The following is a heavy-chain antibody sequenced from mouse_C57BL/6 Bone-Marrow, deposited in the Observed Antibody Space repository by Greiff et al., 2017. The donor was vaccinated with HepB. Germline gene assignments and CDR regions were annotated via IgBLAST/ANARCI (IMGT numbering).Heavy chain of an antibody. CDR3: TRVPHYDYGSSLDV. CDR1: GFTFSSYA. V-gene: IGHV5-9-1*02. Sequence: EVMLVESGEGLVKPGGSLKLSCAASGFTFSSYAMSWVRQTPEKRLEWVAYISSGGDYINYADTVKGRFTISRDNARNTLYLQISSLKSEDTAMYYCTRVPHYDYGSSLDVWGTGTTVTVSS. J-gene: IGHJ1*03. D-gene: IGHD1-1*01. CDR2: ISSGGDYI.